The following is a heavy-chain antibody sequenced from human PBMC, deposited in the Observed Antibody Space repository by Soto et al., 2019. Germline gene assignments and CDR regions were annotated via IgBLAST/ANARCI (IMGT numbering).Heavy chain of an antibody. V-gene: IGHV3-21*01. CDR2: ISSSSYI. Sequence: GGSLRLSCAASGFTFSSYSMNWVRQAPGKGLEWVSSISSSSYIYYADSVKGRFTISRDNAKNSLYLQMNSLRAEDMAVYYCARDGDYVWGSYRWSDAFDIWGQGTMVTVSS. J-gene: IGHJ3*02. CDR3: ARDGDYVWGSYRWSDAFDI. CDR1: GFTFSSYS. D-gene: IGHD3-16*02.